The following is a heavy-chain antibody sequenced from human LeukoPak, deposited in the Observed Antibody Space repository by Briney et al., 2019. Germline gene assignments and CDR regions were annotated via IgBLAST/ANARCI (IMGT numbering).Heavy chain of an antibody. CDR1: GFTFNNYE. CDR2: ISSSCSTI. V-gene: IGHV3-48*03. CDR3: ATDYGGSSPFDY. J-gene: IGHJ4*01. D-gene: IGHD4-23*01. Sequence: GGSLRLSCAASGFTFNNYETHWVRQAPAKGLEGVSYISSSCSTIYYADSVQGRFTISRDNAKNSLYLQMNSLRAEDTAVYYCATDYGGSSPFDYWGQGTLVTVSS.